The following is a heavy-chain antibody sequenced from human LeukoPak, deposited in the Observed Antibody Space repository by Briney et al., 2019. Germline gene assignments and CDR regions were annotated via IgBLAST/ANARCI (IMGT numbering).Heavy chain of an antibody. CDR3: ARDRSLGY. CDR2: IKQDGSEK. CDR1: RFTFSDYW. J-gene: IGHJ4*02. D-gene: IGHD3-16*01. Sequence: GGSLRLSRAASRFTFSDYWMSWVRQAPGKGLEWVANIKQDGSEKYYVDSVKGRFTISRDNAKNSLYLQMNSLRAEDTAVYYCARDRSLGYWGQGTLVTVSS. V-gene: IGHV3-7*01.